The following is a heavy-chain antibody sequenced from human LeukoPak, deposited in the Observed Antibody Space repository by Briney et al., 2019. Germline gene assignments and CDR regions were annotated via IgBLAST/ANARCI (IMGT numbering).Heavy chain of an antibody. Sequence: GGSLRLSCAASRFTFSSYGMHWVRQTPGKGPEGVAFIRHDGSYQQYADSVKGRFTVSRDNSKDTVYLQMNSLGTEDTAVYYCAKNRDSSDYPRDFDYWGQGTLVTVSS. V-gene: IGHV3-30*02. CDR1: RFTFSSYG. D-gene: IGHD6-19*01. CDR3: AKNRDSSDYPRDFDY. CDR2: IRHDGSYQ. J-gene: IGHJ4*02.